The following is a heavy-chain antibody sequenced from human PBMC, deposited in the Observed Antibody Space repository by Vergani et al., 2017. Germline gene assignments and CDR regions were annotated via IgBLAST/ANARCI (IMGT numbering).Heavy chain of an antibody. CDR2: ISGSGGST. CDR1: GFTFSSYA. D-gene: IGHD3-22*01. J-gene: IGHJ4*02. V-gene: IGHV3-23*01. CDR3: AKAPTYYYDSSGPYFDY. Sequence: EVQLLESGGGLVQPGGSLRLSCAASGFTFSSYAMSWVRQAPGKGLEWVSAISGSGGSTCYADSVKGRFTISRDNSKNTLYLQMNSLRAEDTAVYYCAKAPTYYYDSSGPYFDYWGQGTLVTVSS.